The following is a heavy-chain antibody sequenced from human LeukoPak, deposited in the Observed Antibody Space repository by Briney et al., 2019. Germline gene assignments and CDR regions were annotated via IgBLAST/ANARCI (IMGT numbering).Heavy chain of an antibody. J-gene: IGHJ5*02. D-gene: IGHD1-20*01. CDR3: ARENLGGYNWNGLNWFDP. CDR2: IYTSGST. Sequence: SETLSLTCTVSGGSLSSYYWSWIRQPAGKGLEWIGRIYTSGSTNYNPSLKSRVTMSVDTSKNQFSLKLSSVTAADTAVYYCARENLGGYNWNGLNWFDPWGQGTLVTVSS. CDR1: GGSLSSYY. V-gene: IGHV4-4*07.